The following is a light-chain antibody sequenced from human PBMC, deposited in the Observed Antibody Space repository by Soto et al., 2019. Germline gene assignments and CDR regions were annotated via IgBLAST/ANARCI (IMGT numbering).Light chain of an antibody. Sequence: DIQLTQSPSSLSASVGDRVTITCLASQDIRTYLKWYQQKSGKAPKLLIYTAFSLQSGVPSRFSGSGYGTDFTLTISSLQPEDFATYYCQQADSFPLTFGGGTKVDIK. CDR2: TAF. CDR1: QDIRTY. V-gene: IGKV1-12*01. CDR3: QQADSFPLT. J-gene: IGKJ4*01.